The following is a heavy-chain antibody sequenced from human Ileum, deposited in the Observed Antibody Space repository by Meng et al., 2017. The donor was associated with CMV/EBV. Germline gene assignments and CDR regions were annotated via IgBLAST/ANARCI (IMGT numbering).Heavy chain of an antibody. CDR3: ARESSPFSSGWYDACDI. V-gene: IGHV3-15*05. CDR1: GFTFSKAW. D-gene: IGHD6-19*01. J-gene: IGHJ3*02. CDR2: IRSKINSGTI. Sequence: GESLKISCVGSGFTFSKAWMTWVRQAPGKGLEWIGRIRSKINSGTIDYAAPVKGRFTISRDDSQNTLYLQMDSLRDEDTAVYFCARESSPFSSGWYDACDIWGQGTMVTVSS.